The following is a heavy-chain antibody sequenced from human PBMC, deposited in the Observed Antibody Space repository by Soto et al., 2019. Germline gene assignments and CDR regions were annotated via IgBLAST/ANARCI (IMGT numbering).Heavy chain of an antibody. CDR1: GDSISSYY. CDR3: ARGHLGITTTGTWYDFDY. J-gene: IGHJ4*02. D-gene: IGHD2-15*01. V-gene: IGHV4-59*01. Sequence: SETLSLTCTVSGDSISSYYWTWIRQPPGKGLEYIGYIYHSGRTYYNPSLKSRVTISVDTSKNQFSLKLSSVTAADTAVYYCARGHLGITTTGTWYDFDYWGQGTLVTVSS. CDR2: IYHSGRT.